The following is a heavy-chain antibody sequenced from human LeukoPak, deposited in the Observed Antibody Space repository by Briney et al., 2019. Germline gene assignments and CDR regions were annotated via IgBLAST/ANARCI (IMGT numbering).Heavy chain of an antibody. V-gene: IGHV3-48*03. CDR3: ARSIWSGYKFDY. CDR1: GFTFSSYE. CDR2: ISSSGSTI. J-gene: IGHJ4*02. D-gene: IGHD3-3*01. Sequence: GGSLRLSCAASGFTFSSYEMNWVRQAPGKGLEWVSYISSSGSTIYYADSVKGRFTISRDNAKNSLYLQMSSLRAEDTAVYYCARSIWSGYKFDYWGQGTLVTVSS.